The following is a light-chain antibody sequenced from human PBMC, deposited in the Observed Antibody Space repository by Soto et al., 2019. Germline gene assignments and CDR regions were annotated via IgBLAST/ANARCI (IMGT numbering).Light chain of an antibody. CDR3: QQYYTSSPLT. CDR1: QNINRY. J-gene: IGKJ4*01. Sequence: DIQMTQSPSTLSEFVGDTVTITCRASQNINRYLAWYQQKPGKAPKLLIYDSSTLERGVPSRFNGSGSATAFTLIISSLQPEDFATYYCQQYYTSSPLTFGGGTKVDIK. V-gene: IGKV1-5*01. CDR2: DSS.